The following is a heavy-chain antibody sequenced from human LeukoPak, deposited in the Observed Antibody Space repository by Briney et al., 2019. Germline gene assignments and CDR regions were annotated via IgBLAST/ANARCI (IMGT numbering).Heavy chain of an antibody. J-gene: IGHJ5*02. CDR3: ARGYSSGWYIGNWFDP. V-gene: IGHV4-39*07. CDR2: IYYSGST. CDR1: GGSISSSSYY. D-gene: IGHD6-19*01. Sequence: PSETLSLTCTVSGGSISSSSYYWGWIRQPPGKGLEWIGSIYYSGSTYYNPSLKSRVTISVDTSKNQFSLKLSSVTAADTAVYYCARGYSSGWYIGNWFDPWGQGTLVTVSS.